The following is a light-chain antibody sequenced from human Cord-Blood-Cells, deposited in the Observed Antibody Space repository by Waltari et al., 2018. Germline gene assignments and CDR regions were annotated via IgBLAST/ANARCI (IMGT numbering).Light chain of an antibody. CDR3: CSYAGSYV. CDR1: SSDDGGYNS. J-gene: IGLJ1*01. Sequence: QSALTQPRSVSGSPGQSVNIPSTGPSSDDGGYNSVSWYQQHPGKAPTLMIYDVSKRPSGVPDRFSGSKSGNTASLTISGLQAEDEADYYCCSYAGSYVFGTGTKVTVL. CDR2: DVS. V-gene: IGLV2-11*02.